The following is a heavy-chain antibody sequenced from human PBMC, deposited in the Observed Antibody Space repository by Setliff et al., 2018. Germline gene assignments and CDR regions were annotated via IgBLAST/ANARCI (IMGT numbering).Heavy chain of an antibody. CDR3: ARDEVNCSGTKCYSGFDS. CDR2: IISNSLTI. J-gene: IGHJ4*02. V-gene: IGHV3-48*01. D-gene: IGHD2-15*01. Sequence: GSLRLSCAASGFNFNLYNMNWVRQAPGKGLEWVSYIISNSLTIHYADSVRGRFTISGDNARNSLYLQMNNLRAEDTAVYYCARDEVNCSGTKCYSGFDSWGQGTLVTVSS. CDR1: GFNFNLYN.